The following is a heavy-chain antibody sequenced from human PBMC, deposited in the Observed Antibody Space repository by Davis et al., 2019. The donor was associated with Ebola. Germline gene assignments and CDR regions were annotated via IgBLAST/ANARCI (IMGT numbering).Heavy chain of an antibody. CDR3: ARSIPGSRFRIDH. Sequence: GESLKISCAASGFTFRSYDMNWVRQGTGKGLEWVSATGTTGDTYYLGSVKGRFIVSRDDSKNSFYLHMDSLRAEDTAVYYCARSIPGSRFRIDHWGQGTLVTVSS. CDR1: GFTFRSYD. V-gene: IGHV3-13*01. J-gene: IGHJ4*02. D-gene: IGHD2-15*01. CDR2: TGTTGDT.